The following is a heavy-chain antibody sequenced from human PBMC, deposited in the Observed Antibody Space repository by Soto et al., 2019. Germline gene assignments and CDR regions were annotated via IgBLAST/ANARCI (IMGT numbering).Heavy chain of an antibody. CDR3: AREGFDHRPDY. CDR2: MFASGSS. Sequence: PSETLSLTCAVSGDSISSPNWWSWYRQTPGKGLELIGEMFASGSSSYNPSLNGRVTISLDTSKNHFSLKLTSLTAADTAIYYCAREGFDHRPDYWGQGIPVTVSS. V-gene: IGHV4-4*02. J-gene: IGHJ4*02. CDR1: GDSISSPNW.